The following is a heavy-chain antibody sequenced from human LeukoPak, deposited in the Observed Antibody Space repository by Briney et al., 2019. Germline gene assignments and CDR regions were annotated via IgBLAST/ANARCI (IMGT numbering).Heavy chain of an antibody. CDR1: GFTFSDYY. CDR2: ISSSGSTI. V-gene: IGHV3-11*01. CDR3: ARDRVTGYYDSSGDLFF. J-gene: IGHJ4*02. D-gene: IGHD3-22*01. Sequence: PGGSLRLSCAASGFTFSDYYMSWIRQAPGKGLEWVSYISSSGSTIYYADSVKGRFTISRDNAKNSLYLQMNSLRAEDTAVYYCARDRVTGYYDSSGDLFFWGQETLVTVSS.